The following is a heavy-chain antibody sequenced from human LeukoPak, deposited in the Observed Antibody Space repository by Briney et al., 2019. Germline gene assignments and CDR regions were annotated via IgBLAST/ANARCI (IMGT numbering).Heavy chain of an antibody. Sequence: PGGSLRLSCAASGFTFDDYGMSWVRQAPGKGLEWVANIKQDGSEQYYGDSVKGRFTISRDNAKNAVYLQMDSLRADDTAVYYCIPSGFWGQGILVTVSS. J-gene: IGHJ4*02. D-gene: IGHD3-10*01. CDR2: IKQDGSEQ. CDR1: GFTFDDYG. CDR3: IPSGF. V-gene: IGHV3-7*01.